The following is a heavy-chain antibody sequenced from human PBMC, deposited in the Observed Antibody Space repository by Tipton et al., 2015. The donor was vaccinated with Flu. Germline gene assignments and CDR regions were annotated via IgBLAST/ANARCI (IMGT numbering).Heavy chain of an antibody. V-gene: IGHV3-7*03. CDR2: INQDGSEK. D-gene: IGHD6-13*01. Sequence: SLRLSCAASGFTFSSYWMHWVRQAPGKGLEWVANINQDGSEKYSVDSVKGRFAISRDNAKNALYLQMNSLRAEDTAVYYCARAIAAAGSFWGQGTLVTVSS. CDR3: ARAIAAAGSF. J-gene: IGHJ4*02. CDR1: GFTFSSYW.